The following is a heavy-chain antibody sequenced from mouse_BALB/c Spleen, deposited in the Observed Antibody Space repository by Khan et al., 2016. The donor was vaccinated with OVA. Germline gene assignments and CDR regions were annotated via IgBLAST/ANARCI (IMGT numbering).Heavy chain of an antibody. CDR3: ARPSYYGNPWFTY. CDR2: ISTGGSYI. CDR1: GFAFSSYD. J-gene: IGHJ3*01. Sequence: EVKLEESGGGFVKPGGSLNLSCVASGFAFSSYDMSWVRQTPEKRLEWVATISTGGSYIYYPDSVKGRFTISRDIARNTLYLQMSSLRSEDTALYYCARPSYYGNPWFTYWGPGTLVTVSA. V-gene: IGHV5-9*02. D-gene: IGHD2-10*01.